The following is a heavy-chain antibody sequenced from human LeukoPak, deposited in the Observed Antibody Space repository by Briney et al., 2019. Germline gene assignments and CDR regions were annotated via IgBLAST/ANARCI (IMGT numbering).Heavy chain of an antibody. CDR1: GGSFSGYY. CDR2: ICHSGST. Sequence: SETLSLTCAVYGGSFSGYYWSWLRQPPGKGLEWIGCICHSGSTYYNPSLKSRVTMSLDTSKNQFSLKLSSVTAADTAVYYCARDGPYYYDSSGYYDAFDIWGQGTMVTVSS. D-gene: IGHD3-22*01. V-gene: IGHV4-34*01. J-gene: IGHJ3*02. CDR3: ARDGPYYYDSSGYYDAFDI.